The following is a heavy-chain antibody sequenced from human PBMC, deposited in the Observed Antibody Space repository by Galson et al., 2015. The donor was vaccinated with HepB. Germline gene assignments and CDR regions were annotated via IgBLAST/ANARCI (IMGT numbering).Heavy chain of an antibody. Sequence: SVKVSCKASGYTFTSYGISWVRQAPGQGLEWMGWISAYNGNTNYAQKLQGRVTMTTDTSTSTAYMELRSLRSDDTAVYYCASSSFGGSSWFSYYYYGRDVWGQGTTVTVSS. CDR2: ISAYNGNT. V-gene: IGHV1-18*01. CDR1: GYTFTSYG. J-gene: IGHJ6*02. D-gene: IGHD6-13*01. CDR3: ASSSFGGSSWFSYYYYGRDV.